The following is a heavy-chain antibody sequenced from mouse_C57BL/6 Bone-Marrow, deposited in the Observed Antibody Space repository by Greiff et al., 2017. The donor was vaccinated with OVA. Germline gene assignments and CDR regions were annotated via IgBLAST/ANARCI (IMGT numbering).Heavy chain of an antibody. CDR2: IDPETGGT. CDR3: TRAPPNYSGSSGY. CDR1: GYKFTDYE. V-gene: IGHV1-15*01. Sequence: VQLQQSGAELVRPGASVTLSCKASGYKFTDYEMHWVKQTPVHGLEWIGAIDPETGGTAYNQKFKGKAILTADKSSSTAYMELRSLTSENSAVYYCTRAPPNYSGSSGYWGQGTTLTVSS. J-gene: IGHJ2*01. D-gene: IGHD1-1*01.